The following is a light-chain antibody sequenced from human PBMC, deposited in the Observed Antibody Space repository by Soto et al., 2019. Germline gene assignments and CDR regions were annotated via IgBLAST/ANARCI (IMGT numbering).Light chain of an antibody. CDR3: QHYNTYPRT. Sequence: DIQMAQSTSALSGSVGDSITSTCRASQTISSWLAWYQQKPGKAPKLLIYKASTLKSGVPSRFSGSGSGTEFTLTISSLQPDDFATYYCQHYNTYPRTFGPGTKVDIK. V-gene: IGKV1-5*03. J-gene: IGKJ3*01. CDR1: QTISSW. CDR2: KAS.